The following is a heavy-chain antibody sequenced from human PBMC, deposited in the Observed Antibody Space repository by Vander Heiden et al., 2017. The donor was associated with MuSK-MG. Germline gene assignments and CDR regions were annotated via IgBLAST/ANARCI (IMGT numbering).Heavy chain of an antibody. D-gene: IGHD3-10*01. CDR1: GFTFSYYS. CDR2: ISSSGNTI. CDR3: ARYYYGSGSYFRAFDY. V-gene: IGHV3-48*01. Sequence: EVQLVESGGGLVQPGGSLRLSCAASGFTFSYYSMNWVRQAPGKGLEWVSYISSSGNTIYYADSVKGRFTISRDNAKNSLYLQMSSLRAEETAVYYCARYYYGSGSYFRAFDYWGQGTLVTVSS. J-gene: IGHJ4*02.